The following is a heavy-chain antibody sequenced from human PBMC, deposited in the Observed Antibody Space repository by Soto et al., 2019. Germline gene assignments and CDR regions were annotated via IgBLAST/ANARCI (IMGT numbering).Heavy chain of an antibody. Sequence: GGSLRLSCAASGFTFSTYNMNWVSQAPGKGLEWVSSISSSSSYIYYADSVKGRFTISRDNAKNSLYLQMNSLRAEDTAVYYCARDFIQLRSGAFDIWGQGTMVTVSS. CDR3: ARDFIQLRSGAFDI. D-gene: IGHD5-18*01. J-gene: IGHJ3*02. CDR1: GFTFSTYN. V-gene: IGHV3-21*01. CDR2: ISSSSSYI.